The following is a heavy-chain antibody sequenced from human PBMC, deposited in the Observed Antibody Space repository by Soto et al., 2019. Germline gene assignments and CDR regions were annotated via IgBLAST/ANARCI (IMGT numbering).Heavy chain of an antibody. D-gene: IGHD2-15*01. J-gene: IGHJ4*02. V-gene: IGHV3-23*01. Sequence: EVQLLQSGGGLVPPGGSLRLSYATSGFTFSNYAMSWVRQAPGKGLEWVSGSDSGGPTYYTDSVKGRFTISRDNSKNTLYLQMNSLRAEDTAVYYCAKCGGLGAPRGGGSCLCPIDYWGQGILVTVSS. CDR2: SDSGGPT. CDR3: AKCGGLGAPRGGGSCLCPIDY. CDR1: GFTFSNYA.